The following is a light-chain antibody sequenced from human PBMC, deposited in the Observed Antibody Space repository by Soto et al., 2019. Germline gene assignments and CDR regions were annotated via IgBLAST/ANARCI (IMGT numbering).Light chain of an antibody. V-gene: IGKV3-11*01. CDR3: QQRTNWPSST. CDR2: DAS. J-gene: IGKJ5*01. Sequence: EVVLTQSPATLSLSPGERATLSCRASQSVRTYLAWYQQKPGQAPRLLIHDASSRATGIPARFSGSGSATDFTLTISSLEPEDFAVYYCQQRTNWPSSTFGQGTRLEI. CDR1: QSVRTY.